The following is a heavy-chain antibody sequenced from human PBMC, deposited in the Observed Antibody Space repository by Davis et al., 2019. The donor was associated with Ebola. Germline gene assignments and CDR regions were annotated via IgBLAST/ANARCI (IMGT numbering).Heavy chain of an antibody. CDR1: GGTFSSYA. CDR3: ARFVVVPAATYGMDV. CDR2: IIPIFGTA. J-gene: IGHJ6*04. Sequence: SVKVSCKASGGTFSSYAISWVRQAPGQGLEWMGGIIPIFGTANYAQKFQGRVTITANESTSTAYMELSSLRSEDTAVYYCARFVVVPAATYGMDVWGKGTTVTVSS. V-gene: IGHV1-69*13. D-gene: IGHD2-2*01.